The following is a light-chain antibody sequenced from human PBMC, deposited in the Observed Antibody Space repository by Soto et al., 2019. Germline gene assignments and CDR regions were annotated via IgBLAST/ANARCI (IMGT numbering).Light chain of an antibody. V-gene: IGLV3-9*01. CDR1: NIGSRN. CDR3: QVWDSSTAV. J-gene: IGLJ3*02. CDR2: RDS. Sequence: SSELTQPLSVSVPLGQTARITCGGNNIGSRNVHWYQQKPGQAPVLVLYRDSNRPSGIPERFSGSNSGNTATLTISRAQAGDEGDYYCQVWDSSTAVFGGGTKLTVL.